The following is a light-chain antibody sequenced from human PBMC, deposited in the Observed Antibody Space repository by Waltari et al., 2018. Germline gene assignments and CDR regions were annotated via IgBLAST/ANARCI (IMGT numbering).Light chain of an antibody. CDR2: DGA. J-gene: IGKJ2*01. Sequence: DIQMTQSPSSLSASVGDRVTITCRASQVISNYVAWFQHTPGKAPKPLFYDGASLQSGVQSRFRGSGYGTDFSLTINSLQPEDFATYYCQKYNSYPYTFGQGTKL. CDR3: QKYNSYPYT. CDR1: QVISNY. V-gene: IGKV1-16*01.